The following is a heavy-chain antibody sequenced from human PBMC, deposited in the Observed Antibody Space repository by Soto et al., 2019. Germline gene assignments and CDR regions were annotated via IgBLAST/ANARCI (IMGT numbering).Heavy chain of an antibody. CDR1: GGSISSYY. J-gene: IGHJ6*03. D-gene: IGHD3-3*01. CDR3: ARQGMEDYYYYYYMDV. CDR2: IYYSGST. Sequence: PSETLSLTCTVSGGSISSYYWIWIRQPPGKGLEWIGYIYYSGSTNYNPSLKSRVTISVDTSKNQFSLKLSSVTAADTAVYYCARQGMEDYYYYYYMDVWGKGTTVTVSS. V-gene: IGHV4-59*08.